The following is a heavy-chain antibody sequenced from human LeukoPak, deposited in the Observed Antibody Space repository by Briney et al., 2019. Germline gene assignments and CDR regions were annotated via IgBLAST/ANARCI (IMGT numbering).Heavy chain of an antibody. J-gene: IGHJ6*02. V-gene: IGHV4-39*01. CDR3: VRIYCTSTSCYGDSYYGMDV. D-gene: IGHD2-2*01. Sequence: SETLSLTCTVSGDSISSSRHSWGWIRQPPGKGLEWIGSISYSGSTHYNPSLKTRVTMSVDTSENQFSLKLSSVTAADSTVYYCVRIYCTSTSCYGDSYYGMDVWGQGTTVTVSS. CDR1: GDSISSSRHS. CDR2: ISYSGST.